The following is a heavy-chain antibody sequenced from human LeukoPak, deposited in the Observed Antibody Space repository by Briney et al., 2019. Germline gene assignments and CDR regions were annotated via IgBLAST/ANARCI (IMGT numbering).Heavy chain of an antibody. CDR1: GFTFSSYG. CDR3: ARDWAGHSDI. D-gene: IGHD3/OR15-3a*01. J-gene: IGHJ3*02. CDR2: IRYDGTNK. Sequence: PGRSLRLSCAASGFTFSSYGMHWVRQAPGKGLEWVAVIRYDGTNKYYPDSVKGRFTISRDNSKNTLYLQMSSLRAEDTAVYYCARDWAGHSDIWGQGTMVTVSS. V-gene: IGHV3-33*01.